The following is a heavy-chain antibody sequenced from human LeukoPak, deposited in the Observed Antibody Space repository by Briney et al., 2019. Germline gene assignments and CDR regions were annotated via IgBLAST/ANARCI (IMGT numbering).Heavy chain of an antibody. J-gene: IGHJ4*02. V-gene: IGHV1-18*01. CDR1: GYTFTSYG. Sequence: ASVKVSCKASGYTFTSYGISWVRQAPGQGLEWMGWISAYNGNTNYAQKLQGRVTMTTDTSTSTAYMELRSLRSDDTAVYYCARDYYDSSGDNYFDYWGQGTPVTVSS. CDR2: ISAYNGNT. CDR3: ARDYYDSSGDNYFDY. D-gene: IGHD3-22*01.